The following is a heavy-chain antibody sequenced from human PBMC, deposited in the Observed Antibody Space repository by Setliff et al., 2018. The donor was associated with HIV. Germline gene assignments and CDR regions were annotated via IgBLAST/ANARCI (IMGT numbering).Heavy chain of an antibody. V-gene: IGHV1-18*01. J-gene: IGHJ3*02. CDR2: ISAYNGNT. CDR1: GYTFTSYG. D-gene: IGHD6-19*01. Sequence: ASVKVSCKASGYTFTSYGISWVRQAPGQGLEWMGWISAYNGNTNYAQKLQGRVTMTTDTSTSTAYTELRSLRSDDTAVYYCARDSEPGIAVAGTRFYAFDIWGQGTMVTVSS. CDR3: ARDSEPGIAVAGTRFYAFDI.